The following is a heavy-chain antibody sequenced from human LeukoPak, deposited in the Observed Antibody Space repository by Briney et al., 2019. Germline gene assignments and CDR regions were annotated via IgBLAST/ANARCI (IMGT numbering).Heavy chain of an antibody. CDR3: ATDFLMIRRVRDY. D-gene: IGHD3-10*01. Sequence: ASVTVSCKVSGYTLTELSMHWVRQAPGKGLEWMGGFDPEDGETVYAQKFQGRVTMTEDTSTDTAYMEVSSLRSEDTAVYYCATDFLMIRRVRDYWGQGTLVTVSS. CDR1: GYTLTELS. J-gene: IGHJ4*02. V-gene: IGHV1-24*01. CDR2: FDPEDGET.